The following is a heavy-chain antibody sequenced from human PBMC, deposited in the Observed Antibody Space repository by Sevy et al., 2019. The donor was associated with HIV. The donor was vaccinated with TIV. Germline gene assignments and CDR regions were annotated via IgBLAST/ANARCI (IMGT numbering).Heavy chain of an antibody. Sequence: GESLKISCAASGFTFSDYYMSWIRQAPGKGLEWVSYISSSGSTIYYADSVKGRFTISRDNAKNSLYLQMNSLRAEDTAVYYCARDIPPYYYDSSGYYYGFDSVYFDYWGQGTLVTVSS. V-gene: IGHV3-11*01. CDR1: GFTFSDYY. D-gene: IGHD3-22*01. CDR3: ARDIPPYYYDSSGYYYGFDSVYFDY. CDR2: ISSSGSTI. J-gene: IGHJ4*02.